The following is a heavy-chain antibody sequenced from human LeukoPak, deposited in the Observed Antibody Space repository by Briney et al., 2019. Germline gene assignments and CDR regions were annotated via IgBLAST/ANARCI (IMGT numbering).Heavy chain of an antibody. D-gene: IGHD4-23*01. CDR1: GFTLSSYS. V-gene: IGHV3-48*02. CDR3: ARSSMTTVVSHDDY. J-gene: IGHJ4*02. CDR2: ISSRSSTI. Sequence: GGSLRLSRAASGFTLSSYSMNWVRQAPGKGLEGVSYISSRSSTIYYGDSVKGRFTISRDNAKNSLYLQMNSLRDEDTALYYCARSSMTTVVSHDDYWGQGTLVTVSS.